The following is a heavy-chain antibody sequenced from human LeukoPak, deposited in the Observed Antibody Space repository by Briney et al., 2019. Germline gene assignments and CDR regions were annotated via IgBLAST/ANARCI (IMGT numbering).Heavy chain of an antibody. CDR3: ARSYYYDSSHTADY. D-gene: IGHD3-22*01. V-gene: IGHV3-33*01. J-gene: IGHJ4*02. Sequence: GGSLRLSCAASGYTFSNYGMHWVRQAPGKGLEWVAYIWYDGSNKYYTDSVKGRFTISRDNSENTLYLQMNGLRAEDTAVYYCARSYYYDSSHTADYWGQGTLVTVSS. CDR1: GYTFSNYG. CDR2: IWYDGSNK.